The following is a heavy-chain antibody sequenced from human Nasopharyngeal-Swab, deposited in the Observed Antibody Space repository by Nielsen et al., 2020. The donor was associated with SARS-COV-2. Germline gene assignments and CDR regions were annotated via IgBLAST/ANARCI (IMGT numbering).Heavy chain of an antibody. D-gene: IGHD3-3*02. J-gene: IGHJ6*02. CDR1: GFTFDDYT. V-gene: IGHV3-43*01. Sequence: GGSLRLSCAASGFTFDDYTMHWVRQAPGKGLEWVSLISWDGGSTYYADSVKGRFTISRDNAKNSLYLQMNSLRPEDTALYYCAKEINNFDYYYYTMDVWGQGTTVTVSS. CDR2: ISWDGGST. CDR3: AKEINNFDYYYYTMDV.